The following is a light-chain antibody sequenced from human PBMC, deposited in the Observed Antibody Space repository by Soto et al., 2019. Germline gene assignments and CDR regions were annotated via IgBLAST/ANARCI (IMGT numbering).Light chain of an antibody. V-gene: IGKV3-20*01. Sequence: EILLTQSPGTLSFSPGERATLSCRASQSVSSSYLAWYQQKPGQAPRLLIYGASSRATGIPDRFSGSGSGTDFTLTISRLEPEDFAVYYCQQYGTTFGQGTKVDIK. CDR2: GAS. CDR1: QSVSSSY. J-gene: IGKJ1*01. CDR3: QQYGTT.